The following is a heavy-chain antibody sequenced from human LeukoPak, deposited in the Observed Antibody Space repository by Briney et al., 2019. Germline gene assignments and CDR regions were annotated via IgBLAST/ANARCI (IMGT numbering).Heavy chain of an antibody. CDR1: GLTFSSYW. Sequence: AGGSLRLSCAASGLTFSSYWMSWVRQAPGKGLVWAANIKQDGSEKYYVDSVKGRFTISRDNAKNSLYLQMNSLRAEDTAVYYCARVAYCSSTSCSYFDYWGQGTLVTVSS. D-gene: IGHD2-2*01. CDR2: IKQDGSEK. J-gene: IGHJ4*02. CDR3: ARVAYCSSTSCSYFDY. V-gene: IGHV3-7*01.